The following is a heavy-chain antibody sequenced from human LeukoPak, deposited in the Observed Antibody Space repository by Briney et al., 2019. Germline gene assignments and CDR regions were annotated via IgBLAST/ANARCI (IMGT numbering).Heavy chain of an antibody. V-gene: IGHV1-24*01. CDR2: FDPEDGET. CDR1: GYTLTELS. J-gene: IGHJ4*02. D-gene: IGHD3-9*01. Sequence: GASVKVSCKVSGYTLTELSMHWVRQAPGKGREWMGVFDPEDGETIYAQKFQGRVTMTEDTSTDTAYMELSSLRSEDTAVYYCATGRILTGYYTFDYWGQGTLVTVSS. CDR3: ATGRILTGYYTFDY.